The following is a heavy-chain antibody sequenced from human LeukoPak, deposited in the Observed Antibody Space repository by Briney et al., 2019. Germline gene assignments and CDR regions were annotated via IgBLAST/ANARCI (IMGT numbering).Heavy chain of an antibody. J-gene: IGHJ4*02. Sequence: GGSLRLSCAASGFTVRINYMTWVRQAPGKGREWVSLIYSDGRTHYADSVKGRFTISRDNSKNTLYLQMNSLTAEDTAVYYCAGSLAYCGGDCRLGDYWGQGILVTVSS. CDR3: AGSLAYCGGDCRLGDY. V-gene: IGHV3-66*01. CDR1: GFTVRINY. D-gene: IGHD2-21*02. CDR2: IYSDGRT.